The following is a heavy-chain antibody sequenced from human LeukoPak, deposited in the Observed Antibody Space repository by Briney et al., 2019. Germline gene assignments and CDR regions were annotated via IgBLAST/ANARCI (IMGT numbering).Heavy chain of an antibody. Sequence: GASVKVSSKASGYTFIGYHMYWVRQAPGQGLEWMGRINPSGGGTRYAQKFQGRVTLTRDMSTSTIYMELSSLRSDDTAVYYCARDPCGGDCYFDYWGQGTLVTVSS. D-gene: IGHD2-21*02. J-gene: IGHJ4*02. CDR1: GYTFIGYH. CDR2: INPSGGGT. CDR3: ARDPCGGDCYFDY. V-gene: IGHV1-46*01.